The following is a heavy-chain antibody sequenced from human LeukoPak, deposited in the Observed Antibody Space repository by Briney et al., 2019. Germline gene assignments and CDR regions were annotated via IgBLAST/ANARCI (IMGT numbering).Heavy chain of an antibody. CDR2: IYYSGST. V-gene: IGHV4-59*01. J-gene: IGHJ4*02. Sequence: PSETLALTCTVSGGSISSYYWSWIRQPPGKGLELIGYIYYSGSTYYKPSLQSRVSISVDSSKTQFSLKLSSVTAADTAVYYCASGRTEDKSDYWGQGTLVTVSS. CDR1: GGSISSYY. D-gene: IGHD1-26*01. CDR3: ASGRTEDKSDY.